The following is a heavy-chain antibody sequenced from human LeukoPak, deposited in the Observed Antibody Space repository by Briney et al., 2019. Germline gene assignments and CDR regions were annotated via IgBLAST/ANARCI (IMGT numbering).Heavy chain of an antibody. CDR2: IIPIFGTA. CDR1: GGTFSSYA. D-gene: IGHD3-22*01. Sequence: SVKVSCKASGGTFSSYAISWVRQAPGQGLEWMGGIIPIFGTANYAQKFQGRVTITADESTSTAYMELSSLRSEDTAVYYCARMIAPHYYYYGMDVWGQGTTVTVSS. CDR3: ARMIAPHYYYYGMDV. J-gene: IGHJ6*02. V-gene: IGHV1-69*13.